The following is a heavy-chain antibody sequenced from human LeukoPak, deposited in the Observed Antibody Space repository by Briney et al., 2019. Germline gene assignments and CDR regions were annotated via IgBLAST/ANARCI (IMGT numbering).Heavy chain of an antibody. CDR1: GFSLTTAGVG. D-gene: IGHD4/OR15-4a*01. CDR3: AHSGELGARAFDM. Sequence: SGPTPVNPTQTLTLTCSFSGFSLTTAGVGVGWIRQPPGEALEWLAFIFWDDDKRYRPSFKNRLTITKDTSKNQVVLTMTNMDPVDAGTFYCAHSGELGARAFDMWGQGIMVTVSS. CDR2: IFWDDDK. J-gene: IGHJ3*02. V-gene: IGHV2-5*02.